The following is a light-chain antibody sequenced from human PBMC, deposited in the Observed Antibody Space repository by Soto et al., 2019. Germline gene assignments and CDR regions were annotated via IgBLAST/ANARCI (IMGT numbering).Light chain of an antibody. V-gene: IGKV3-20*01. J-gene: IGKJ1*01. Sequence: EIVLTQSPGTLSLSLGEGATLSCRASQSINSFLDWYQQKRGQAPRLLIHGASNRATGIPERFSGSGSGTDFTLTISRLEPEDFAVYYCQQYGGSPRTFGQGTKVE. CDR1: QSINSF. CDR3: QQYGGSPRT. CDR2: GAS.